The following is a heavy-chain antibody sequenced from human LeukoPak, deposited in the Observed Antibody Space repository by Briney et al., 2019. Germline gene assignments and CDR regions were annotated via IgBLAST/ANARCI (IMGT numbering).Heavy chain of an antibody. Sequence: GGSLRLSCAASGFTFSSYAMTWVRQAPGKGLEWVANIKRDGSEKYYVDSVKGRFTISGDNTKNSLYLQMNSLRAEETAVYYCARGPREYYGSNYYFDYWGQGTLVTVSS. V-gene: IGHV3-7*01. J-gene: IGHJ4*02. CDR1: GFTFSSYA. CDR2: IKRDGSEK. D-gene: IGHD3-10*01. CDR3: ARGPREYYGSNYYFDY.